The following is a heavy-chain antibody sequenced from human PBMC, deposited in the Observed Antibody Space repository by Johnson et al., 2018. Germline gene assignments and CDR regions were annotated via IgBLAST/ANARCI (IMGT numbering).Heavy chain of an antibody. Sequence: EVQLLESGGGLAQPGGSLRLSCAASGFTFSSHAMTWVRQAPGKGLEWVSVLSGSGSILYYTDSGKGRFTIARENSKSTRYLQMTGLRVEDTAVYYCARGTGSGDYPYFYMDVWGKGTTVTVSS. CDR2: LSGSGSIL. J-gene: IGHJ6*03. V-gene: IGHV3-23*01. CDR3: ARGTGSGDYPYFYMDV. CDR1: GFTFSSHA. D-gene: IGHD5-12*01.